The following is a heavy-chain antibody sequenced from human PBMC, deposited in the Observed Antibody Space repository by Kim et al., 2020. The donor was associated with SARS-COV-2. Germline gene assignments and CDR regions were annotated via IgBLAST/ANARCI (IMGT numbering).Heavy chain of an antibody. J-gene: IGHJ6*02. V-gene: IGHV3-30*18. CDR2: ISYDGSNK. CDR1: GFTFSSYG. CDR3: AKDLQLWFGSYGMDV. D-gene: IGHD3-10*01. Sequence: GGSLRLSCAASGFTFSSYGIHWVRQAPGKGLEWVAVISYDGSNKYYADSVKGRFTISRDNSKNTLYLQMNSLRAEDTAVYYCAKDLQLWFGSYGMDVWG.